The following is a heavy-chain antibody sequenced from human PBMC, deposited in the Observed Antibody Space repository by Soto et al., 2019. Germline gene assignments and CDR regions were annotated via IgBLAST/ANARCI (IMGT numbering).Heavy chain of an antibody. CDR1: GGSFSGYY. Sequence: SETLALTCAVYGGSFSGYYWSWIRQPPGKGLEWIGEINHSGSTNYNPSLKSRVTISVDTSKNQFSLKLSSVTAADTAVYYCARTGGAAFDIWGQGTMVTVSS. CDR3: ARTGGAAFDI. D-gene: IGHD3-10*01. J-gene: IGHJ3*02. CDR2: INHSGST. V-gene: IGHV4-34*01.